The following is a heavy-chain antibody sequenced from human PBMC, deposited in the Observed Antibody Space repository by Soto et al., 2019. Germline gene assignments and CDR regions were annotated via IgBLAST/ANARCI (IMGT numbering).Heavy chain of an antibody. J-gene: IGHJ4*02. CDR1: GGSISSGGDS. Sequence: PSETLSLTCAVSGGSISSGGDSWSWIRQPPGKGLEWIGYIYHSGSTYYNPSLKSRVTISVGRSKNQFSLKLSSVTAADTAVYYCARDGSGSYYYYFDYWGQGTLVTVS. D-gene: IGHD3-10*01. V-gene: IGHV4-30-2*01. CDR2: IYHSGST. CDR3: ARDGSGSYYYYFDY.